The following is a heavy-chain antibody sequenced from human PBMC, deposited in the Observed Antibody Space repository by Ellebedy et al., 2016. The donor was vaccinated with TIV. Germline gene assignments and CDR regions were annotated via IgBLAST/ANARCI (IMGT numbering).Heavy chain of an antibody. V-gene: IGHV4-39*01. CDR3: ARQGVATSAGYGMDV. Sequence: SETLSLXCTVSGGSISSSTYYWVWIRQPPGKGLEWIGSIYYSGSTYYNPSLKNRVTISIDTSKDQFSLKLSSVTAPDTAQYYCARQGVATSAGYGMDVWGQGTTVTVSS. CDR1: GGSISSSTYY. CDR2: IYYSGST. J-gene: IGHJ6*02. D-gene: IGHD5-12*01.